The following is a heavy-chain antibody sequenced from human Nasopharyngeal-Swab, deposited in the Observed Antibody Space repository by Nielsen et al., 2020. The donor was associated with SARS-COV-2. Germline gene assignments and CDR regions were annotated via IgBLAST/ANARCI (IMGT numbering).Heavy chain of an antibody. D-gene: IGHD5-18*01. J-gene: IGHJ4*02. Sequence: SGPTLVKPTQTLTLTCTFSGFSLSTSGVGVGWIRQPPGKALEWLALIYWDDDKRYRPSLKSRLTITKDTSKNQVVLTMTNMDPVDTAAYYCAHTRYIRLLGYWGQGTLVTVSS. CDR2: IYWDDDK. V-gene: IGHV2-5*02. CDR3: AHTRYIRLLGY. CDR1: GFSLSTSGVG.